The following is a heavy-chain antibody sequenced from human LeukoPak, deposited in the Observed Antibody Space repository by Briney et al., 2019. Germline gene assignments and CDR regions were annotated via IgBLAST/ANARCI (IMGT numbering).Heavy chain of an antibody. CDR2: LFSDGTT. Sequence: GGSLRLSCAASGFTVSSNYMSWVRQALGKGLEWVSMLFSDGTTSYADSVKGRFTISRDSSKNTLYLQMNSLRAEDTAVYYCANIAARPFDYWGQGTLVTVSS. CDR3: ANIAARPFDY. J-gene: IGHJ4*02. CDR1: GFTVSSNY. V-gene: IGHV3-53*05. D-gene: IGHD6-6*01.